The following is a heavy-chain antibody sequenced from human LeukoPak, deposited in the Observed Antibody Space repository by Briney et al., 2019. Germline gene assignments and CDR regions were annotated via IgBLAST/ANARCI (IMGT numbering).Heavy chain of an antibody. D-gene: IGHD2-2*01. CDR3: ATLEDGYCSSTSCYSLYYYYGMDV. CDR1: GGTFSSYA. CDR2: IIRIFGTA. J-gene: IGHJ6*02. V-gene: IGHV1-69*13. Sequence: GASVKVSCKASGGTFSSYAISWVRQAPGQGLEWMGGIIRIFGTANYAQKFQGRVTITADESTSTAYMELSSLRSEDTAVYYCATLEDGYCSSTSCYSLYYYYGMDVWGQGTTVTVSS.